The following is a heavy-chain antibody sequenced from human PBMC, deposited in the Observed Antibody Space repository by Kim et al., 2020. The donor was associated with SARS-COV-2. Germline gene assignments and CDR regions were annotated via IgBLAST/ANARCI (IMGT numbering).Heavy chain of an antibody. D-gene: IGHD3-9*01. CDR1: GFTFSGYY. CDR2: ISSSSGYT. J-gene: IGHJ5*01. Sequence: GGSLRLSCAASGFTFSGYYMSWIRQAPGKGLEWVSYISSSSGYTNYADSVKGRFTISRDNAKNSLYLQMNSLRAEDTAVYYCASAYYDILTAVNWFDPWGQGTLVTVSS. CDR3: ASAYYDILTAVNWFDP. V-gene: IGHV3-11*06.